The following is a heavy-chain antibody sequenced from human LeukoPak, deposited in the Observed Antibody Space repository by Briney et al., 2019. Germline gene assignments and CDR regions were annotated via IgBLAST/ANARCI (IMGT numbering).Heavy chain of an antibody. CDR1: GFTFSSYG. D-gene: IGHD6-13*01. CDR2: ISGSGGST. V-gene: IGHV3-23*01. CDR3: AKWWGEAAAGTGSWFDP. Sequence: GGSLRLSCAASGFTFSSYGMSWVRQAPGKGLEWVSAISGSGGSTYHADSVKGRFTISRDNSKNTLYLQMNSLRAEDTAVYYCAKWWGEAAAGTGSWFDPWGQGTLVTVSS. J-gene: IGHJ5*02.